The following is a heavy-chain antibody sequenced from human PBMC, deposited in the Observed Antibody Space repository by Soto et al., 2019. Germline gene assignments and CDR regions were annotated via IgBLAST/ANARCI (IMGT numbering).Heavy chain of an antibody. V-gene: IGHV3-48*03. J-gene: IGHJ6*02. CDR2: ISSSGSTI. CDR1: GFTFSSYE. D-gene: IGHD5-18*01. Sequence: VGSLRLSCAASGFTFSSYEMNWVRQAPGKGLEWVSYISSSGSTIYYADSVKGRFTIYRDNAKNSLYLQMNSLRAEDTAVYYCAGSYGYDYYYYGMDVWGQGTTVTVSS. CDR3: AGSYGYDYYYYGMDV.